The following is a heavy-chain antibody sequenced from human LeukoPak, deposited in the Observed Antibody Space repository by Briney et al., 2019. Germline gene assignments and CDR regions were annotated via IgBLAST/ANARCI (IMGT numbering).Heavy chain of an antibody. CDR1: GFTFGNYA. CDR2: IRSKVYGGTP. CDR3: TRDQTPYY. Sequence: GGSLRLSCTASGFTFGNYAMTWVRQAPGKGLEWVGFIRSKVYGGTPEYAASVKGRFTISRDDSKGIAYLQMNSLKTEDTAVYYCTRDQTPYYWGQGTLVTVSS. V-gene: IGHV3-49*04. J-gene: IGHJ4*02.